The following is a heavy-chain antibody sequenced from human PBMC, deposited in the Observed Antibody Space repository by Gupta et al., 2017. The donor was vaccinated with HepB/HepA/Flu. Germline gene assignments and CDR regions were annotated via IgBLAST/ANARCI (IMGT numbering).Heavy chain of an antibody. CDR1: GGSISSSSYY. CDR2: IYYSGST. CDR3: RGRRGSGDYDFWSGYSPLGLTTDYYMDV. D-gene: IGHD3-3*01. V-gene: IGHV4-39*01. Sequence: QLQLQESGPGLVKPSETLSLTCTVSGGSISSSSYYWGWIRQPPGKGLEWIGSIYYSGSTYYNPSLKSRVTISVDTSKNQFSLKLSSVTAADTAVYYCRGRRGSGDYDFWSGYSPLGLTTDYYMDVWGKGTTVTVSS. J-gene: IGHJ6*03.